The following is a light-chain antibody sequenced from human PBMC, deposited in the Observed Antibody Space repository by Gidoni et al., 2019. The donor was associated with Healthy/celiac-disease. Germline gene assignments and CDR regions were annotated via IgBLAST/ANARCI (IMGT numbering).Light chain of an antibody. CDR1: QSVSSSY. Sequence: EIVLTQTPGTLSLSPGERATISCRASQSVSSSYLAWYQQKPGQAPSLLIYGASSRATGIPDRFSGSGSGTDFTLTISRLEPEDFAVYYCQQYGSSPLTFGQGTKLEIK. CDR2: GAS. J-gene: IGKJ2*01. CDR3: QQYGSSPLT. V-gene: IGKV3-20*01.